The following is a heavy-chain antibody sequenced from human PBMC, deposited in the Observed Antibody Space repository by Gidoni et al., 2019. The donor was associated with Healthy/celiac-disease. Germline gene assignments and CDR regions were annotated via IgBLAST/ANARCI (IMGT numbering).Heavy chain of an antibody. CDR1: GFTFSSYG. V-gene: IGHV3-30*18. D-gene: IGHD2-15*01. Sequence: QVQLVESGGGVVQPGRSLRLACAASGFTFSSYGMHWVRQAPGKGLEWVAVISYDGSNKYYADSVKGRFTISRDNSKNTLYLQINSLRAEDTAVYYCAKDERGGNFDYWGQGTLVTVSS. CDR2: ISYDGSNK. CDR3: AKDERGGNFDY. J-gene: IGHJ4*02.